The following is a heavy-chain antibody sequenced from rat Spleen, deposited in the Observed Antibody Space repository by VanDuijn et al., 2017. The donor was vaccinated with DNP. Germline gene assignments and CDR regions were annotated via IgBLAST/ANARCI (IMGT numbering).Heavy chain of an antibody. J-gene: IGHJ1*01. V-gene: IGHV2-27*01. Sequence: QVQLKESGPGLVQPSQTLSLTCTVSGFSLTSYHVHWVRQPPGKGLEWMGRIQSGGSTEYNSDLKSRLNITRDTSKSQVFLKMNSVQTEDTAMYFCARSRGAPYYWYFDFWGPGTMVAVSS. D-gene: IGHD1-11*01. CDR2: IQSGGST. CDR1: GFSLTSYH. CDR3: ARSRGAPYYWYFDF.